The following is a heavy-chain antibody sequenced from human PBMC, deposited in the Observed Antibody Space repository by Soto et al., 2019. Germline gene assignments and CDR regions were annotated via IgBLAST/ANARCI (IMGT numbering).Heavy chain of an antibody. V-gene: IGHV1-18*01. CDR1: GYTFTSYG. J-gene: IGHJ5*02. CDR2: ISAYNGNT. CDR3: ARLPAKDFDFWSGYYTGSVGWFDP. Sequence: QVQLVQSGAEVKKPGASVKVSCKASGYTFTSYGISWVRQAPGQGLEWMGWISAYNGNTNYAQKLQGRVTMTTDTPTSTAYRELRSLGADDTAVYYCARLPAKDFDFWSGYYTGSVGWFDPWGQGTLVTVSS. D-gene: IGHD3-3*01.